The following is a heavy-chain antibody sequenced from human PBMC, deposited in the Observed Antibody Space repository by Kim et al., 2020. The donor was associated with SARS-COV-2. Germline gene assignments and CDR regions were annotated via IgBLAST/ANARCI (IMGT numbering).Heavy chain of an antibody. J-gene: IGHJ4*02. CDR3: ARGSRLVGESPFYY. Sequence: GGSLRLSCAASGFTFSSYDMHWVRQATGKGLEWVSAIGTAGDTYYPGSVKGRFTISRENAKNSLYLQMNSLRAGDTAVYYCARGSRLVGESPFYYWGQGTLVTVSS. CDR2: IGTAGDT. D-gene: IGHD2-15*01. CDR1: GFTFSSYD. V-gene: IGHV3-13*01.